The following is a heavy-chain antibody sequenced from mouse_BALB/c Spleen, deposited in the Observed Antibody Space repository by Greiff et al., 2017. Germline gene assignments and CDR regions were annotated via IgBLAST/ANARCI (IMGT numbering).Heavy chain of an antibody. Sequence: EVKLQESGPGLVKPSQSLSLTCTVTGYSITSDYAWNWIRQFPGNKLEWMGYISYSGSTSYNPSLKSRISITRDTSKNQFFLQLNSVTTEDTATYYCARFTTVVDLYYYAMDYWGQGTSVTVSS. CDR2: ISYSGST. D-gene: IGHD1-1*01. V-gene: IGHV3-2*02. CDR1: GYSITSDYA. CDR3: ARFTTVVDLYYYAMDY. J-gene: IGHJ4*01.